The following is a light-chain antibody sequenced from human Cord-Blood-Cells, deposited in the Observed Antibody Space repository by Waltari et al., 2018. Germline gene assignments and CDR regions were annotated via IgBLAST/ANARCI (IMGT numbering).Light chain of an antibody. Sequence: DIQMTQSPSSLSASVGDRVTITCQASQDISNYLNWYQQKPGKAPKLLIYDASNLETGVPSRFSGSESGTDFTFTISSLQPEDIATYYCKQYDNLLTFGGGTKVEIK. CDR2: DAS. CDR1: QDISNY. J-gene: IGKJ4*01. V-gene: IGKV1-33*01. CDR3: KQYDNLLT.